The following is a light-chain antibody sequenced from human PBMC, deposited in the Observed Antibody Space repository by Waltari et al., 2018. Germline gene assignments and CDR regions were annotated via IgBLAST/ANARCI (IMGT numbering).Light chain of an antibody. CDR2: SNN. CDR1: SSNIGSNT. Sequence: QSVLTHPPSASGTPGQRVTTSCSGSSSNIGSNTVNWYQQLPGTAHKLLIYSNNQRPSGVPDRFSGSKSGTSASLAISGLQSEDEADYYCAAWDDSLNGSYVFGTGTKVTVL. V-gene: IGLV1-44*01. CDR3: AAWDDSLNGSYV. J-gene: IGLJ1*01.